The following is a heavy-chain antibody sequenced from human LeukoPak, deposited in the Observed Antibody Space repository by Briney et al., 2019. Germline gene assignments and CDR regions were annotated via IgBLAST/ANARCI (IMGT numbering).Heavy chain of an antibody. D-gene: IGHD3-3*01. CDR1: GFTLSDYW. Sequence: GGSLRLSCTASGFTLSDYWMDWVRQVPGKGLEWVANINQDETEKFYGDSVKGRFTISRDNSKNTLYLQMNSLRAEDTAVYYCAKDSDYDFWSGYQDYWGQGTLVTVSS. CDR3: AKDSDYDFWSGYQDY. CDR2: INQDETEK. V-gene: IGHV3-7*03. J-gene: IGHJ4*02.